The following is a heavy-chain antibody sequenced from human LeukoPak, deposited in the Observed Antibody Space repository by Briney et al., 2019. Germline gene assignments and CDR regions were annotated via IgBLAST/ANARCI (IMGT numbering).Heavy chain of an antibody. CDR1: GFTFSSYG. J-gene: IGHJ3*02. Sequence: PGGSLRLSCAASGFTFSSYGMHWVRQAPGKGLEWVAFIRYDGSNKYYADSVKGRFTISRDNSKNTLYLQMNSLRAEDTAVYYCAKGDYDFWSGTSPDAFDIWGQGTMVTVSS. CDR2: IRYDGSNK. CDR3: AKGDYDFWSGTSPDAFDI. V-gene: IGHV3-30*02. D-gene: IGHD3-3*01.